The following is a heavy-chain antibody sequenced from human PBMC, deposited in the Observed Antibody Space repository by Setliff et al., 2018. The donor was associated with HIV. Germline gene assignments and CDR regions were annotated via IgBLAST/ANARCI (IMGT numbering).Heavy chain of an antibody. V-gene: IGHV3-33*08. D-gene: IGHD3-16*02. Sequence: LSLSCAVSGFTFSSYGMHWVRQAPGKGLEWVAVIWYDGSNKYYVDSVKGRFTISRDNAKNSLYLQMNSLRAEDAAVYYCARDQLYTKATFDVWGQGTLVTVSS. CDR3: ARDQLYTKATFDV. J-gene: IGHJ3*01. CDR1: GFTFSSYG. CDR2: IWYDGSNK.